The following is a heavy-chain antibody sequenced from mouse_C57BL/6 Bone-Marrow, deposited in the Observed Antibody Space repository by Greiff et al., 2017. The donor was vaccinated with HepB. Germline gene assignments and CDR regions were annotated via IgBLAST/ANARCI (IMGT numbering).Heavy chain of an antibody. D-gene: IGHD1-1*01. CDR1: GFPFSSYA. CDR2: ISDGGSYT. J-gene: IGHJ2*01. V-gene: IGHV5-4*01. Sequence: VQGVESGGGLVKPGGSLKLSCAASGFPFSSYAMSWVRQTPEKRLEWVATISDGGSYTYYPDNVKGRFTISRDNAKNNLYLQMSQLKSEDTAMYYCAREGGSVFDNWGQGTTLTVSA. CDR3: AREGGSVFDN.